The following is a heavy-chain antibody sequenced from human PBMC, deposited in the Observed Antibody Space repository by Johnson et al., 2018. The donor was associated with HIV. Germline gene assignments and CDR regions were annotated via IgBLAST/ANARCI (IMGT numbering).Heavy chain of an antibody. CDR2: ISSSGSTI. CDR3: ARDRAVPDDGYNDYAFNI. CDR1: GFTFDDYA. J-gene: IGHJ3*02. D-gene: IGHD5-24*01. Sequence: QVQLVESGGGVVQPGRSLRLSCAASGFTFDDYAMHWVRQAPGKGLEWVSYISSSGSTIYYADSVKGRFTISRDNAKNTLYLQMNSLRAEDTAVYYCARDRAVPDDGYNDYAFNIWGQGTMVTVSS. V-gene: IGHV3-11*01.